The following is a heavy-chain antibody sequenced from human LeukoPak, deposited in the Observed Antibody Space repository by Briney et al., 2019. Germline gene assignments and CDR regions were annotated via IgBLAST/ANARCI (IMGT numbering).Heavy chain of an antibody. V-gene: IGHV3-23*01. Sequence: GGSLRLSCAASGLTFRNYWMSWVRHAPGKGLEWVSAISGSGGSTYYADSVKGRFTISRDNSKNTLYLQMNSLRAEDTAVYYCAKDEGGDYFDYWGQGTLVTVSS. CDR2: ISGSGGST. D-gene: IGHD2-15*01. J-gene: IGHJ4*02. CDR3: AKDEGGDYFDY. CDR1: GLTFRNYW.